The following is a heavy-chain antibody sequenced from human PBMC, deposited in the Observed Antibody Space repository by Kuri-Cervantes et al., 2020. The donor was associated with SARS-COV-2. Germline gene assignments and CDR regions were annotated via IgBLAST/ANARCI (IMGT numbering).Heavy chain of an antibody. D-gene: IGHD3-10*01. Sequence: SQTLSLTCAASGFTFSDHYMDWIRQHPGKGLEWIGYIYYSGSTYYNPSLKSRVTISVDTSKNQFSLKLSSVTAADTAVYYCARSPRVQGVIIQGYALDIWGQGTMVTVSS. CDR1: GFTFSDHY. CDR3: ARSPRVQGVIIQGYALDI. CDR2: IYYSGST. V-gene: IGHV4-31*02. J-gene: IGHJ3*02.